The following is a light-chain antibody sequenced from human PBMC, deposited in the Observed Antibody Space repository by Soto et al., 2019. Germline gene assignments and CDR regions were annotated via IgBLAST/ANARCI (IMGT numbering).Light chain of an antibody. CDR3: CSYAGSYTLWV. Sequence: QSVLTQPRSVSGSPGQSVTVSCIGTSSDVGDYNYVSWCQQYPGKAPKLIIYDVSKRPSGVPDRFSGSKSGNTASLTISGLQAEDEADYYCCSYAGSYTLWVFGGGTKLTVL. J-gene: IGLJ3*02. CDR2: DVS. V-gene: IGLV2-11*01. CDR1: SSDVGDYNY.